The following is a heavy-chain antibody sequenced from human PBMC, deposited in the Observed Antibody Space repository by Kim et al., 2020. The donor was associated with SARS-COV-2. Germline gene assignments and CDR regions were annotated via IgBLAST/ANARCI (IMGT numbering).Heavy chain of an antibody. D-gene: IGHD3-9*01. CDR2: IKQDGSEK. V-gene: IGHV3-7*01. CDR1: GFTFSSYW. J-gene: IGHJ4*02. CDR3: ARDPVLRYFDWLGVSGLLGPPFDY. Sequence: GGSLRLSCAVSGFTFSSYWMSWVRQAPGKGLEWVANIKQDGSEKYYVDSVKGRFTISRDNTKNSLYLQMNSLRAEDTAVYYCARDPVLRYFDWLGVSGLLGPPFDYWGQGTLVTVSS.